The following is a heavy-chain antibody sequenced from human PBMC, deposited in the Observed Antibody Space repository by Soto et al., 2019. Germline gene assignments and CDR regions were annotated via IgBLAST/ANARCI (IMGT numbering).Heavy chain of an antibody. J-gene: IGHJ4*02. CDR1: GFTFSKYW. Sequence: EVQLVDSGGGLVQPGKALRLSCAASGFTFSKYWIHWVRQAPGKGPVWVSYISSDGTTTDYADSVKGRFTISRDNAKNTLYLQMDSLRAEDTAVYYCAIQDCTNDVCLEAAVTVGGALEYWGQGAQVTVSS. D-gene: IGHD2-8*01. V-gene: IGHV3-74*01. CDR2: ISSDGTTT. CDR3: AIQDCTNDVCLEAAVTVGGALEY.